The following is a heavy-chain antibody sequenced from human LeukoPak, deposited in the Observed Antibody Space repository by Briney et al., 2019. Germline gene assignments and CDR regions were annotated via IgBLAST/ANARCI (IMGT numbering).Heavy chain of an antibody. J-gene: IGHJ2*01. D-gene: IGHD5-18*01. V-gene: IGHV3-23*01. CDR2: ITGSGGST. CDR3: AKDTASSWWYFGL. Sequence: PGGSLRLSCAASGFTFSSYAMSWVRQAPGKGLEWVSAITGSGGSTYYADSVKGRFTISRDNSKNTLYLQMNSLRAEDTAVYYCAKDTASSWWYFGLWGRGTLVTVSS. CDR1: GFTFSSYA.